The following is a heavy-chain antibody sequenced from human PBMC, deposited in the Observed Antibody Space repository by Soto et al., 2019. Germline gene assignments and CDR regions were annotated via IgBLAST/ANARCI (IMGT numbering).Heavy chain of an antibody. CDR2: ISAHSGNT. J-gene: IGHJ4*02. Sequence: QVHLVQSGAEVKKPGASVKVSCKGSGYAFTTYGITWVRQAPGQGLEWMGWISAHSGNTNYAQKLQDRVTVTRDTSTSTAYMALRSLRSDDTAVYYCARGRYGDYWGQGALVTVSS. CDR3: ARGRYGDY. V-gene: IGHV1-18*01. CDR1: GYAFTTYG. D-gene: IGHD1-1*01.